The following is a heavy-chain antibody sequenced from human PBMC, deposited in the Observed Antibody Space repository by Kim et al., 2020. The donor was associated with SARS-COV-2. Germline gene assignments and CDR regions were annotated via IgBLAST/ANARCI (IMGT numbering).Heavy chain of an antibody. D-gene: IGHD6-19*01. CDR1: GGTFSSYA. CDR2: IIPIFGTA. Sequence: SVKVSCKASGGTFSSYAISWVRQAPGQGLEWMGGIIPIFGTANYAQKFQGRVTITADESTSTAYMELSSLRSEDTAVYYCARDPPGYSSGPAEYFQHWGQGTLVTVSS. J-gene: IGHJ1*01. CDR3: ARDPPGYSSGPAEYFQH. V-gene: IGHV1-69*13.